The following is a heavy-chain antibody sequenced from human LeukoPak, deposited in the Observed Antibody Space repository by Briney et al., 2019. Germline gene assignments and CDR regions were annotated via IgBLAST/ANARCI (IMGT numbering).Heavy chain of an antibody. CDR3: ASGDNDPLFDY. CDR2: VYYSGST. D-gene: IGHD1-1*01. J-gene: IGHJ4*02. V-gene: IGHV4-31*03. CDR1: VGSISSGCYY. Sequence: SETLSLTCTVSVGSISSGCYYWSWIRQHPGKGLEWIGSVYYSGSTNYSPSLQGRVIISLDTSRNQFSLKLSSVTAADTAVYYCASGDNDPLFDYWGQGALVTVSS.